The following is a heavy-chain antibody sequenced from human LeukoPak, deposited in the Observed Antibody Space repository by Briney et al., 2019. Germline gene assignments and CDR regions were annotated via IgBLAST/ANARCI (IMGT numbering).Heavy chain of an antibody. CDR2: IYYSGST. CDR3: ARATYDFWSGFED. D-gene: IGHD3-3*01. V-gene: IGHV4-59*01. J-gene: IGHJ4*02. Sequence: SETLSLTCTVSGGSISSYYWSWIRQPPGKGLEWIGYIYYSGSTNYNPSLKSRVTISVDTSKNQFSLKLSSVTAADTAVYYRARATYDFWSGFEDWGQGTLVTVSS. CDR1: GGSISSYY.